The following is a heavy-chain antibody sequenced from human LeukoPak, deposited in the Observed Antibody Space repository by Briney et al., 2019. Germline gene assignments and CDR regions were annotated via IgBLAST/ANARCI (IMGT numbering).Heavy chain of an antibody. CDR2: IPASGGST. CDR1: RFTFSSNV. CDR3: AKESSGGWYFDY. V-gene: IGHV3-23*01. Sequence: GGSLRLSCAASRFTFSSNVMIWVRQAPGKGLEWVSSIPASGGSTYYADSVKGRSTISRDNSKNSLYLQMNSLRAEDTAVYYCAKESSGGWYFDYWGQGTLVTVSS. D-gene: IGHD6-19*01. J-gene: IGHJ4*02.